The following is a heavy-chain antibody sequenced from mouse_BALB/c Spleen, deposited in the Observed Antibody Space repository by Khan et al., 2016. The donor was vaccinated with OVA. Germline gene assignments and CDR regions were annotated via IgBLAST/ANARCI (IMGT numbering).Heavy chain of an antibody. J-gene: IGHJ3*01. CDR2: IWAGGST. V-gene: IGHV2-9*02. D-gene: IGHD1-3*01. CDR1: GFSLSNYG. CDR3: ARAFYNGAWFAY. Sequence: QVQLKESGPGLVAPSQTLSITCTVSGFSLSNYGVHWVRQSPGKGLEWLGVIWAGGSTNHNSALMSRLSISKDNSKSQVFLKMNSLQTGDTAMYYCARAFYNGAWFAYWGQGTLVTVSA.